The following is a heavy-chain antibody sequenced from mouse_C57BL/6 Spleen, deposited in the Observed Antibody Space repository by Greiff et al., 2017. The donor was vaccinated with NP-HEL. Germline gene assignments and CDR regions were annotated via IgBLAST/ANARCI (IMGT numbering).Heavy chain of an antibody. J-gene: IGHJ1*03. Sequence: VQLQQSGPELVKPGASVKISCKASGYSFTGYYMNWVKQSPEKSLEWIGEINPSTGGTTYNQKFKAKATLTVDKSSSTAYMQLKSLTSEDSAVYYCARRGADGYCWYFDVWGTGTTVTVSS. CDR1: GYSFTGYY. V-gene: IGHV1-42*01. CDR3: ARRGADGYCWYFDV. CDR2: INPSTGGT. D-gene: IGHD2-3*01.